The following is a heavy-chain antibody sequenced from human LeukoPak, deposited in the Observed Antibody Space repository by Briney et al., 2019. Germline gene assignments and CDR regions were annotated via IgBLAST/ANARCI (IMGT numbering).Heavy chain of an antibody. Sequence: SETLSLTCTVSGGSISSSSYYWGWIRQPPGKGPEWIGSIYYSGSTYYNPSLKSRVAISVDTSKNQFSLKLSSVTAADTAVYYCASDWTNAFDIWGQGTMVTVSS. CDR2: IYYSGST. CDR3: ASDWTNAFDI. J-gene: IGHJ3*02. V-gene: IGHV4-39*01. D-gene: IGHD3-9*01. CDR1: GGSISSSSYY.